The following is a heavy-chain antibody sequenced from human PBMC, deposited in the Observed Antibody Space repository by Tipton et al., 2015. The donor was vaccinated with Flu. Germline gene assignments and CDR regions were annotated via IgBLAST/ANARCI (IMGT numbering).Heavy chain of an antibody. CDR2: IYYSGST. V-gene: IGHV4-59*01. D-gene: IGHD6-19*01. CDR1: GGSISSYY. CDR3: ARDPRIAVAGDHDAFDI. J-gene: IGHJ3*02. Sequence: TLSLTCTVSGGSISSYYWSWIRQPPGKGLEWIGYIYYSGSTNYNPSLKSRVTISVDTSKNQFSLKLSSATAADTAVYYCARDPRIAVAGDHDAFDIWGQGTMVTVSS.